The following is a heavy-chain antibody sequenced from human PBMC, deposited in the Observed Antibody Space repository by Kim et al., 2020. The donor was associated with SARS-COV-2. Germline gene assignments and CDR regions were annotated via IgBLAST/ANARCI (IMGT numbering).Heavy chain of an antibody. J-gene: IGHJ6*02. Sequence: SVKVSCKASGGTFSSYAISWVRQAPGQGLEWMGGIIPIFGTANYAQKFQGRVTITADESTSTAYMELSSLRSEDTAVYYCAREADFGSSSSFYEDYGMDVWGQGTTVTVSS. D-gene: IGHD6-6*01. CDR1: GGTFSSYA. CDR2: IIPIFGTA. V-gene: IGHV1-69*13. CDR3: AREADFGSSSSFYEDYGMDV.